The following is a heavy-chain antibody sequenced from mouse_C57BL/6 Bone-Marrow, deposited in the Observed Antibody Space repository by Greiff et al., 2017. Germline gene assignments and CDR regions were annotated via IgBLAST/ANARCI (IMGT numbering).Heavy chain of an antibody. V-gene: IGHV1-31*01. J-gene: IGHJ4*01. CDR2: IYPYNGVS. CDR1: GYSFTGYY. Sequence: VQLQQSGPELVKPGASVKISCKASGYSFTGYYMHWVKQSHGNILDWIGYIYPYNGVSSYNQKFKGKATLTVDKSSSTAYMELRSLTSEDSAVYYCARPYYYGSSFYYAMDYWGQGTSVTVSS. CDR3: ARPYYYGSSFYYAMDY. D-gene: IGHD1-1*01.